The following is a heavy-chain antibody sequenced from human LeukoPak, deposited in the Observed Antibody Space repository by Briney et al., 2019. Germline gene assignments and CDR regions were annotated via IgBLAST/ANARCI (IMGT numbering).Heavy chain of an antibody. CDR3: ARVMVRGVIHN. D-gene: IGHD3-10*01. V-gene: IGHV3-7*01. J-gene: IGHJ4*02. CDR2: IKQDGSEK. Sequence: GGSLRLSCAASGFTFSSYWMSWVRQAPGKGLEWVANIKQDGSEKYYADSVKGRFTISRDNAKNSLYLQMNSLRAEDTAVYYCARVMVRGVIHNWGQGTLVTVSS. CDR1: GFTFSSYW.